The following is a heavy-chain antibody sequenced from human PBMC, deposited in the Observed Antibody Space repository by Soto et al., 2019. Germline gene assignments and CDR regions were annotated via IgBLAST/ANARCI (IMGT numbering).Heavy chain of an antibody. Sequence: QVQLVQSGAEVKKPGASVKVSCKASGDTFTNFDINWVRQATGQGLEWMGWMRANSGDTGHAQKFQGRVSMTRNTSISTAYMELSSLRAEDTAVYYCARYLYGQGFNAWGQGTLVIVSS. D-gene: IGHD3-10*01. CDR1: GDTFTNFD. J-gene: IGHJ5*02. CDR2: MRANSGDT. V-gene: IGHV1-8*01. CDR3: ARYLYGQGFNA.